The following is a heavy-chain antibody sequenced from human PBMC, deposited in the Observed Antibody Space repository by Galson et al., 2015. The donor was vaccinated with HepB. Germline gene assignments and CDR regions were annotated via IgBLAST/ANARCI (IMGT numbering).Heavy chain of an antibody. CDR1: GYTFSTNY. D-gene: IGHD3-10*01. J-gene: IGHJ5*02. V-gene: IGHV1-46*03. Sequence: SVKVSCKASGYTFSTNYIHWVRQAPGQGLEWMGIINPRDGTPTYSQKFQGRVTMTSDTSTSTVYMELSRLRSEDTAVYYCARDGSRGTMIRGVIPPANNWFDPWGQGTLVPGAS. CDR3: ARDGSRGTMIRGVIPPANNWFDP. CDR2: INPRDGTP.